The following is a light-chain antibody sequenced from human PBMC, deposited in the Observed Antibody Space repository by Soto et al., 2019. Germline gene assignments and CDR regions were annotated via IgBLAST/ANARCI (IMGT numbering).Light chain of an antibody. CDR3: QQRMVWPLT. Sequence: VLTQSPAILSLSPGERATLFCRASQSVTNYLACYQQSPGQAPRLLFYDPSSRATGIPATFSASGSGTDFTRPISRLECEDFAVYYCQQRMVWPLTFGGGTKVEIK. J-gene: IGKJ4*01. V-gene: IGKV3-11*01. CDR1: QSVTNY. CDR2: DPS.